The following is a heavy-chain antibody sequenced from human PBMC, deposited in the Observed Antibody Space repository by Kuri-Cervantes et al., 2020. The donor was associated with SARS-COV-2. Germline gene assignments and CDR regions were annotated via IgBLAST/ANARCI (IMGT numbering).Heavy chain of an antibody. Sequence: GGSLRLSCAASGFTFNNYAMHWVRQPPGEGLEWVAITSYDGTSKYYADSVKGRFAISRDNSKNTLYLQMNSLRAEDTAVYYCARAAQGDYGDYWGQGTLVTVSS. CDR2: TSYDGTSK. CDR1: GFTFNNYA. D-gene: IGHD4-17*01. V-gene: IGHV3-30*09. CDR3: ARAAQGDYGDY. J-gene: IGHJ4*02.